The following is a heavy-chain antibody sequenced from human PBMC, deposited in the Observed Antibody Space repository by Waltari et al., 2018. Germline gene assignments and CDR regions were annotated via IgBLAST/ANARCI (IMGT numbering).Heavy chain of an antibody. J-gene: IGHJ4*02. D-gene: IGHD3-22*01. CDR2: INHSGST. V-gene: IGHV4-34*01. Sequence: QVQLQQWGAGLLKPSETLSLTCAVYGGSFSGYYWSWLRQPPGKGLEWIGEINHSGSTNYNPSLKSRVTISVDTSKNQFSLKLSSVTAADTAVYYCARGNPYYYDSSGYYYWGQGTLVTVSS. CDR1: GGSFSGYY. CDR3: ARGNPYYYDSSGYYY.